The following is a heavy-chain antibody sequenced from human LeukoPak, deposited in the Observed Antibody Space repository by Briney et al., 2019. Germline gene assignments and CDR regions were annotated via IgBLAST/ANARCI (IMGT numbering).Heavy chain of an antibody. CDR1: GFAVSSNY. CDR2: IYSGGST. Sequence: GGSLRLSCVASGFAVSSNYMSWVRPAPGKGLEWVSVIYSGGSTYYADSVKGRFTISRDNSKNTLYLQMNSLRAEDTAVYYCVRGPGSSWYQADYWGQGTLVTVSS. V-gene: IGHV3-53*01. D-gene: IGHD6-13*01. CDR3: VRGPGSSWYQADY. J-gene: IGHJ4*02.